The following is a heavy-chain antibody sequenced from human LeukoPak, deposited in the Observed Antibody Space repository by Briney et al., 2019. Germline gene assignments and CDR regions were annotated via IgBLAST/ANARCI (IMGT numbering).Heavy chain of an antibody. CDR1: GDSISSDY. D-gene: IGHD5-24*01. J-gene: IGHJ5*02. Sequence: SETLSLTCTVSGDSISSDYWSWIRQPPGKGLEYIAHIHYSGSTFNNPSLKSRVTLSVDKSKNQFSLKLSSVTAADTAVYYCARTENYIPEDWFDPWGQGTLVTVSS. CDR3: ARTENYIPEDWFDP. CDR2: IHYSGST. V-gene: IGHV4-59*05.